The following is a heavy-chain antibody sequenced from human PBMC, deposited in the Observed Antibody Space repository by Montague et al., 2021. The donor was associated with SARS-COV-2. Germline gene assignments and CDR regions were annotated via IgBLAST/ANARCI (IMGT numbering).Heavy chain of an antibody. CDR1: GDSVSSNSDA. V-gene: IGHV6-1*01. Sequence: CAISGDSVSSNSDAWNWVRQSPSRGLEWLGRTYYRSKWYYEYAVSLKSRITINPDTSKNQFSLQVKSMTPEDTAVYYCALAVAGRGGYDYWGQGTLVTVSS. CDR2: TYYRSKWYY. CDR3: ALAVAGRGGYDY. J-gene: IGHJ4*02. D-gene: IGHD6-19*01.